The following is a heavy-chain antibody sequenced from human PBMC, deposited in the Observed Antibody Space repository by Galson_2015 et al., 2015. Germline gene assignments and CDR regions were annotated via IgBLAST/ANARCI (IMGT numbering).Heavy chain of an antibody. CDR3: ARRTVGKYYYDY. J-gene: IGHJ4*02. D-gene: IGHD3/OR15-3a*01. V-gene: IGHV5-51*01. CDR2: IYPGDSDI. Sequence: QSGAEVKKPGETLKISCQGSGYSFTSYWIAWVRQMPGKGLEWMGIIYPGDSDIRYSPSFQGQVTISADNSIGTAYLQWSSLKASDTAMYYCARRTVGKYYYDYWGQGTPVTVSS. CDR1: GYSFTSYW.